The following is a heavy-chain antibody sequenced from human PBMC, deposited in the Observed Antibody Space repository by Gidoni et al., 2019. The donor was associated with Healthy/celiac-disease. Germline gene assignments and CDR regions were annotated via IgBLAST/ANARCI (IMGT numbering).Heavy chain of an antibody. CDR3: VRERAYCTNGVCYLEHHPDL. Sequence: QVQLVQSGAEVKKPGASVKVSCKASGYTFTSYGISWVRQAPGQGLEWMGWISAYNGNTNYAQKLQGRVTMTTDTSTSTAYMELRSLRSDDTAVYYCVRERAYCTNGVCYLEHHPDLWGRGTLVTVSS. CDR2: ISAYNGNT. V-gene: IGHV1-18*04. J-gene: IGHJ2*01. D-gene: IGHD2-8*01. CDR1: GYTFTSYG.